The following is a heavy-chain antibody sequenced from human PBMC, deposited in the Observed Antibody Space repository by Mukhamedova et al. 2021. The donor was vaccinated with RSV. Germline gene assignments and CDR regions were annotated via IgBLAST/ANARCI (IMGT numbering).Heavy chain of an antibody. Sequence: EYMGEINHSGSTNYNPSLKSRVTISVDTSKNQFSLKLSSVTAADTPVYYCARAVVPAGGWFDPWGQGTLVTVSS. CDR2: INHSGST. V-gene: IGHV4-34*01. D-gene: IGHD2-2*01. J-gene: IGHJ5*02. CDR3: ARAVVPAGGWFDP.